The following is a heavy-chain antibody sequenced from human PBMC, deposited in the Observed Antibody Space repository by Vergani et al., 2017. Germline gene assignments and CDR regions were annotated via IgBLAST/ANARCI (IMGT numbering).Heavy chain of an antibody. CDR3: ARGNYYDSSGYYGYFDY. J-gene: IGHJ4*02. CDR1: GFTFSSYE. CDR2: ISSSGSTI. D-gene: IGHD3-22*01. Sequence: EVQLVESGGGLVQPGGSLRLSCAASGFTFSSYEMNWVRQAPGKGREWVSYISSSGSTIYYADSVKGRFTISRDNAKNSLFLQMNSLRAEDTAVYYCARGNYYDSSGYYGYFDYWGQGTLVTVSS. V-gene: IGHV3-48*03.